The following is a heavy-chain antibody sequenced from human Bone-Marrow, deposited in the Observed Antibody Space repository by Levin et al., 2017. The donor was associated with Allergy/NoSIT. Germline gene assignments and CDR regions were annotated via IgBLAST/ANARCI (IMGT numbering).Heavy chain of an antibody. CDR1: AFTFSDFA. CDR3: ARDLFSYRDSLTGYFPGIN. J-gene: IGHJ4*02. D-gene: IGHD3-9*01. Sequence: GESLKISCAASAFTFSDFALHWVRQAPGKGLEWLAVLSYDGTNEFYAKSVKGRFTISRDNSKNTLFLRMNSLSAEDTAVYYCARDLFSYRDSLTGYFPGINWGQGTLVTVSS. CDR2: LSYDGTNE. V-gene: IGHV3-30*01.